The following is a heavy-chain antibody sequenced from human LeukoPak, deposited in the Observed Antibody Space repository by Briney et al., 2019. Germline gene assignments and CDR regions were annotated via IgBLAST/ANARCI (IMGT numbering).Heavy chain of an antibody. CDR2: IYYSGST. V-gene: IGHV4-59*01. CDR1: GGSISSYY. J-gene: IGHJ1*01. CDR3: ARGYYGAPDYFQH. D-gene: IGHD3-22*01. Sequence: PSETLSLICTVSGGSISSYYWSWIRQPPGKGLEWIGYIYYSGSTIYNPSLKSRVTISVDTSKNQFSLKLNSVTAADTAVYYCARGYYGAPDYFQHWGQGTLVIVSS.